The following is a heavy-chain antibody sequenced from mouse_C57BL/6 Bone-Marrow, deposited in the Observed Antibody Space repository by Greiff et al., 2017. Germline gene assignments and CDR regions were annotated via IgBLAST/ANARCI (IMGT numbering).Heavy chain of an antibody. CDR1: GFTFSSYT. J-gene: IGHJ1*03. D-gene: IGHD1-1*01. CDR2: ISGGGGNT. CDR3: SRQVTTVLATKYFDV. Sequence: DVKLVESGGGLVKPGGSLKLSCAASGFTFSSYTMSWVRQTPEKRLQWVAAISGGGGNTYYPDSVKGRFTISRDNDKNILYLQMSCLRSGDTALYYCSRQVTTVLATKYFDVWGTGTPVTVSS. V-gene: IGHV5-9*01.